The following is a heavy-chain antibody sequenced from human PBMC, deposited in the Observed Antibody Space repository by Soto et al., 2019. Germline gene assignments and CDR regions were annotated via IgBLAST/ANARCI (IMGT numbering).Heavy chain of an antibody. CDR3: ARDWESTVSTWSFGAF. J-gene: IGHJ4*02. CDR2: IIPFLDVT. D-gene: IGHD3-10*01. V-gene: IGHV1-69*08. Sequence: QVQLVQSGAEGKKPGSSVKVSCKASGGTFSPYTVNWVRQAPGQGLEWMGRIIPFLDVTNYAQKFQARVTLTADTSTTTAYMELSGLRFEDTAVYYCARDWESTVSTWSFGAFWGRGTLVTVSS. CDR1: GGTFSPYT.